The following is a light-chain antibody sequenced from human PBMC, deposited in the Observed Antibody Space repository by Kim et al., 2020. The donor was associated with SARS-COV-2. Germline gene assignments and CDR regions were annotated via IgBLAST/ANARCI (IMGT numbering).Light chain of an antibody. CDR2: DAS. J-gene: IGKJ2*01. V-gene: IGKV3-11*01. Sequence: TLSLSRGERATLSCRASQSVRSSFAWYQQKPGQPPRLLIYDASKRATGIPARFSGSGSGTDFTLTISSLEPEDFAVYYCQQRTNWLFGQGTKLEI. CDR1: QSVRSS. CDR3: QQRTNWL.